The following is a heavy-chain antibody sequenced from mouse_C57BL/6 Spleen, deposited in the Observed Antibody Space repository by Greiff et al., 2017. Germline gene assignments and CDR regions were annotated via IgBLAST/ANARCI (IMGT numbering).Heavy chain of an antibody. CDR3: ARGDVGFAY. V-gene: IGHV1-76*01. D-gene: IGHD3-3*01. J-gene: IGHJ3*01. Sequence: VQLQESGAELVRPGASVKLSCKASGFTFTDYYISWVKQRPGQGLEWIARIYPGSGNTYYTEKFKGKATLTAEKSSSTAYMQLSSLTSEDSAVYFCARGDVGFAYWGQGALVTVSA. CDR1: GFTFTDYY. CDR2: IYPGSGNT.